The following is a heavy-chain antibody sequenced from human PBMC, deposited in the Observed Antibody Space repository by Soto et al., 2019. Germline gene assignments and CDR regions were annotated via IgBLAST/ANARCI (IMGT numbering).Heavy chain of an antibody. Sequence: QEQVVQSGSEVKKPGSSVKVSCKDSGGTFGSQAVSWVRQAPGQGPEWRGGIIPIYATATYAQKFQGRVAITADDFTTTVYMELSRLRSEDTATYYCARNWMSAYVSGRPKKKEYYYDGMRVWGQGTTVTVSS. J-gene: IGHJ6*02. CDR2: IIPIYATA. CDR3: ARNWMSAYVSGRPKKKEYYYDGMRV. V-gene: IGHV1-69*01. D-gene: IGHD3-10*01. CDR1: GGTFGSQA.